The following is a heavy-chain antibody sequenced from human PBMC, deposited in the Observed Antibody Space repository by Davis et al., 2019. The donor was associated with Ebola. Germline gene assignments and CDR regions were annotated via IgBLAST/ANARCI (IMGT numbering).Heavy chain of an antibody. CDR2: IIPMFNTA. CDR1: GGTVGSYA. CDR3: ARGERWNDELDS. D-gene: IGHD1-1*01. J-gene: IGHJ4*02. V-gene: IGHV1-69*13. Sequence: TVTVSCKASGGTVGSYAISWVRQAPGQGLEYMGMIIPMFNTANYAQKFQGRVTITADESTTTAYMEVSSLRSDDTAVYYCARGERWNDELDSWGQGTLVTVSS.